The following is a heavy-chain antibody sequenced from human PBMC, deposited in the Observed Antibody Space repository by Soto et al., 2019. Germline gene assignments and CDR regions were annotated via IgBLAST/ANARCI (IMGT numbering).Heavy chain of an antibody. Sequence: QVQLQESGPGLVKPSQTLSLTCAISGDSVSSNSAAWNWLRLSPSRGLEWLARTYYRSRWYNDYAVSLRSRITFNPDTSKNQFSLQLTSVTPEDTAVYYCAGTTSHQWYYMDVWGKGTTVTVSS. D-gene: IGHD1-7*01. V-gene: IGHV6-1*01. J-gene: IGHJ6*03. CDR1: GDSVSSNSAA. CDR3: AGTTSHQWYYMDV. CDR2: TYYRSRWYN.